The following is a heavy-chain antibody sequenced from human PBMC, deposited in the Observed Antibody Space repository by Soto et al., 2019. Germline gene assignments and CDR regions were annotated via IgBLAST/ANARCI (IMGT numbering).Heavy chain of an antibody. CDR2: IWYDGGTK. J-gene: IGHJ6*02. CDR3: ARIDCTGNNCNPYYHYGMDV. D-gene: IGHD2-8*02. Sequence: GGSLRLSCAASGFTFYTYGMHWVRQVPGKGLQWVAVIWYDGGTKYYADSVRGRFTVSRDNSKNTLYLQMNSLRDEDTAVYYCARIDCTGNNCNPYYHYGMDVWGQGTTVTVSS. V-gene: IGHV3-33*01. CDR1: GFTFYTYG.